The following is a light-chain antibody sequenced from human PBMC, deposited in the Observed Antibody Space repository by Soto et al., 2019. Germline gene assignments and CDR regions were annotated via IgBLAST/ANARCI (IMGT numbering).Light chain of an antibody. Sequence: TQMTQSPATLSASVGDSVTITCRASQSISNWLAWYQQKAGKAPKLLIYWASTRESGVPDRFSGSGSGTDFTLTISSLQAEDGAVYYCQQYYSTPWPFGQGTKV. CDR2: WAS. CDR3: QQYYSTPWP. J-gene: IGKJ1*01. V-gene: IGKV1-5*03. CDR1: QSISNW.